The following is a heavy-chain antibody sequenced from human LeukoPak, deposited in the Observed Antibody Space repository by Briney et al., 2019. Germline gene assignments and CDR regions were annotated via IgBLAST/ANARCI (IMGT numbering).Heavy chain of an antibody. Sequence: GGSLRLSCAASGFTVSSNYMSWVRQAPGKGLEWVSVIYSGGSTYYADSVKGRFTISRDNSKNTLYLQMNSLRAEDTAVFYCARAPTDDYGDYSFDYWGQGTLVTVSS. D-gene: IGHD4-17*01. CDR1: GFTVSSNY. J-gene: IGHJ4*02. CDR2: IYSGGST. CDR3: ARAPTDDYGDYSFDY. V-gene: IGHV3-53*01.